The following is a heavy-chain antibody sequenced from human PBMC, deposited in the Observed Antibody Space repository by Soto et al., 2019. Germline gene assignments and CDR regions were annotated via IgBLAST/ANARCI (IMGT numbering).Heavy chain of an antibody. CDR1: GGTFSSYA. Sequence: QVQLVQSGAEVKKPGSSVKVSCKASGGTFSSYAISWVRQAPGQGLEWMGGIIPIFGTANYAQKFQGRVTITADESTSTAYMEMSSLRSEDTAVYYCAREVYIGVGIAAAGKNSFDYWGQGTLVTVSS. CDR2: IIPIFGTA. CDR3: AREVYIGVGIAAAGKNSFDY. V-gene: IGHV1-69*01. D-gene: IGHD6-13*01. J-gene: IGHJ4*02.